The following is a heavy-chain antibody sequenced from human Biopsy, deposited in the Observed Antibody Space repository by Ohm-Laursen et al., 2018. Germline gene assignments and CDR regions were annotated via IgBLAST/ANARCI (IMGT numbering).Heavy chain of an antibody. V-gene: IGHV1-58*01. CDR2: IVVGSGHT. J-gene: IGHJ6*02. CDR1: GFTFSSSA. Sequence: SSVKVSCKASGFTFSSSAVQWVRQARGQRLEWIGWIVVGSGHTNYAQKFQERVTITRVMSTSTAYMELTSLRSEDTAVYYCAATSTLYYYYYAMDVWDQGTTITVSS. CDR3: AATSTLYYYYYAMDV.